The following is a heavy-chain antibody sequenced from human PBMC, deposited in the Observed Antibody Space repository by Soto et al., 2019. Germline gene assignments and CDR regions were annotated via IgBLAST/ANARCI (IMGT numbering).Heavy chain of an antibody. V-gene: IGHV3-30*03. CDR2: ISYDGTKK. CDR1: GFVSNDYD. J-gene: IGHJ4*02. D-gene: IGHD2-21*01. Sequence: QVQPAESGGGVVQPGRSLRNSCATSGFVSNDYDIHWVRQAPGKGLAWLASISYDGTKKYYAESVKGRFTISRDNSKNTLSLQLNSLGAEDTAVYYCSRGIKGGLDSWGPGTLVTVSS. CDR3: SRGIKGGLDS.